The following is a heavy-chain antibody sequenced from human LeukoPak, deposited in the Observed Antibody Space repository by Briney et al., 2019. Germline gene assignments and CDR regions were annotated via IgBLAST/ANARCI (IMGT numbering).Heavy chain of an antibody. V-gene: IGHV4-34*01. CDR1: GGSFSGYY. D-gene: IGHD6-13*01. CDR3: AGSYSSNNYYFDY. CDR2: INHSGST. J-gene: IGHJ4*02. Sequence: PSETLSLTCAVYGGSFSGYYWSWIRQPPGKGLEWIGEINHSGSTNYNPSLKSRVTISVDTSKNQFSLKLSSVTAADTAVYYCAGSYSSNNYYFDYWGQGTLVTVSS.